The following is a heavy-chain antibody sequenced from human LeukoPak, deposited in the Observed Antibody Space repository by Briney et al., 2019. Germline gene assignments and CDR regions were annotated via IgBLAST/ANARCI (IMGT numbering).Heavy chain of an antibody. CDR1: GFTFSSYS. V-gene: IGHV3-53*04. CDR3: ARDRRGEKDFDV. J-gene: IGHJ3*01. Sequence: GGSLRLSCAASGFTFSSYSMNWVRQAPGKGLEWVSAIYADGYTRDAASVRGRFSISRHNSKNTVYLQMDNLRPEDTAVYYCARDRRGEKDFDVWGPGTMVTVSS. CDR2: IYADGYT.